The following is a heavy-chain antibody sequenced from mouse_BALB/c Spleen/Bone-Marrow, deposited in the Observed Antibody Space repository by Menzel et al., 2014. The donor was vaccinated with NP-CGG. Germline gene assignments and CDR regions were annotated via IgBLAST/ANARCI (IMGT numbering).Heavy chain of an antibody. CDR3: ARXXXGLDY. D-gene: IGHD1-1*02. J-gene: IGHJ2*01. V-gene: IGHV1-63*02. CDR2: GGGYT. Sequence: GGGYTNYNEKFKGKATLTADTSSSTAYMQLSSLTSEDSAIYYCARXXXGLDYWGQGTTLTVSS.